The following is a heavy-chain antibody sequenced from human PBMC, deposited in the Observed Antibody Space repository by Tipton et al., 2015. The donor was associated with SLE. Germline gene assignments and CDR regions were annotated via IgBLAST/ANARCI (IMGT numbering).Heavy chain of an antibody. CDR3: ARGVPSGYDLGYFYNGMDV. CDR1: RYSISSGYY. Sequence: TLSLTCIVSRYSISSGYYWGWMRQAPGKELEWIGSFYHSANTYYNPSLTSRVTISADTSKNQFSLRLSSVTAADTAVYYCARGVPSGYDLGYFYNGMDVWGQGTTVTVSS. D-gene: IGHD5-12*01. CDR2: FYHSANT. J-gene: IGHJ6*02. V-gene: IGHV4-38-2*02.